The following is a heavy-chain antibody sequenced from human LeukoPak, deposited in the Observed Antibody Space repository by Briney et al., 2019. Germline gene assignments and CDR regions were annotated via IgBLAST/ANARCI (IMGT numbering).Heavy chain of an antibody. CDR1: GYTFTSYD. CDR2: MNPNSGNT. Sequence: GASVKVSCKASGYTFTSYDINWVRQATGQGLEWMGWMNPNSGNTGYAQKFQGRVTMTRNTSISTAYMELCSLRSEDTAVYYCARLYYDYVWGSYRYGRFDYWGQGTLVTVSS. CDR3: ARLYYDYVWGSYRYGRFDY. J-gene: IGHJ4*02. D-gene: IGHD3-16*02. V-gene: IGHV1-8*01.